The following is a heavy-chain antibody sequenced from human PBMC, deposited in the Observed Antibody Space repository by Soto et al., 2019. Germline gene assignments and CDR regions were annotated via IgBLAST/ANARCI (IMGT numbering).Heavy chain of an antibody. CDR1: GGSISSYY. J-gene: IGHJ4*02. D-gene: IGHD6-6*01. V-gene: IGHV4-59*01. CDR3: ARARSSSRYYFDY. CDR2: IYYSGST. Sequence: PSETLSLTCTVSGGSISSYYWSWIRQPPGKGLEWIGYIYYSGSTNYNPSLKSRVTISVDTSKNQFSLKLSSVTAADTVVYYCARARSSSRYYFDYWGQGTLVTVSS.